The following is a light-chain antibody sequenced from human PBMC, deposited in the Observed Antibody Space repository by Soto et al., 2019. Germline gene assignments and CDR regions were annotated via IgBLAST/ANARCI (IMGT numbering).Light chain of an antibody. CDR2: DVT. V-gene: IGLV2-11*01. CDR3: CSYAGGPYV. Sequence: QSALTQPRSVSGSPGQSVTISCTGTSSDVGGYNYVSWYQHHPGKAPKLMIYDVTKRPSGVPDRFSGSKSGNTASLTISGLQAEDEADYYCCSYAGGPYVFGTGTKLTVL. J-gene: IGLJ1*01. CDR1: SSDVGGYNY.